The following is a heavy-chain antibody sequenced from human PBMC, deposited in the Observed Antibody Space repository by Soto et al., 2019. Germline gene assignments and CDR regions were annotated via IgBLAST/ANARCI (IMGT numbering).Heavy chain of an antibody. D-gene: IGHD3-10*01. J-gene: IGHJ6*02. V-gene: IGHV1-2*02. CDR2: INPNSGGT. CDR3: ARVLRNYYYGMDA. Sequence: ASVKVSCKASGYTFTGYYMHWVRQAPGQGLERMGWINPNSGGTNYAQKFQGRVTMTRDTSISTAYMELSRLTSDDTAVYYCARVLRNYYYGMDAWGQGTTVTVSS. CDR1: GYTFTGYY.